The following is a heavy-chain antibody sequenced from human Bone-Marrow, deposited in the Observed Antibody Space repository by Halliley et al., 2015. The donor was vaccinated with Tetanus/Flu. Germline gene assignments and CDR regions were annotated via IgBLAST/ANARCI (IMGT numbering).Heavy chain of an antibody. J-gene: IGHJ4*02. Sequence: SSISSSSAYIYHADSVKGRFTISRDNAKNSLYLQMNSLGAEDTAVCYCARGWGGGDGSTRYFDYWGQGALVSASS. V-gene: IGHV3-21*01. CDR3: ARGWGGGDGSTRYFDY. D-gene: IGHD3-16*01. CDR2: ISSSSAYI.